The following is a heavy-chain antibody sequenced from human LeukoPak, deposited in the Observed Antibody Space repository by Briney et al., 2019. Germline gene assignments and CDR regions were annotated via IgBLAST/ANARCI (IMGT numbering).Heavy chain of an antibody. CDR1: GFTFSSYE. CDR2: ISSSGSTI. Sequence: PGGSLRLSCAASGFTFSSYEMNWVRQAPGKGLEWVSYISSSGSTIYYADSVKGRFTTSRDNAKNSLYLQMNSLRAEDTAVYYCAPWGGSYLRTLDYWGQGTLVTVSS. D-gene: IGHD1-26*01. V-gene: IGHV3-48*03. CDR3: APWGGSYLRTLDY. J-gene: IGHJ4*02.